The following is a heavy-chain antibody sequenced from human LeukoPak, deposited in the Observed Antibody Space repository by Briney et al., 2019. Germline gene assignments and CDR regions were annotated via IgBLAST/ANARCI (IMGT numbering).Heavy chain of an antibody. J-gene: IGHJ4*02. CDR3: AREDYDILTGVDY. CDR1: GGSITSGDYY. V-gene: IGHV4-30-4*01. D-gene: IGHD3-9*01. CDR2: IYYSGNT. Sequence: SETLSLTCTVSGGSITSGDYYWRWIRQPPGKGLEWIGSIYYSGNTYYNPSLKSRVTTSVDPSKNQFSLKLSSVTAADTAVYYCAREDYDILTGVDYWGQGTLVTVSS.